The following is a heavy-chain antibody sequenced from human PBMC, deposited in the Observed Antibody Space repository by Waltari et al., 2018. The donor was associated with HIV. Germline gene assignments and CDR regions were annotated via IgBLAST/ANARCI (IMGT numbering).Heavy chain of an antibody. CDR3: ASDGNVEMARIPFDY. D-gene: IGHD1-1*01. J-gene: IGHJ4*01. CDR1: GFTFSSYW. Sequence: EVQLVESGGGLVQPGGSLRLSCAASGFTFSSYWMSWVRQAPGKGLGWVANTKQCRSGKSDVSLVRGRFTISIDNAKNSLYLQTNSLRAEDTAVDYGASDGNVEMARIPFDYGGNGTLVSVSS. V-gene: IGHV3-7*03. CDR2: TKQCRSGK.